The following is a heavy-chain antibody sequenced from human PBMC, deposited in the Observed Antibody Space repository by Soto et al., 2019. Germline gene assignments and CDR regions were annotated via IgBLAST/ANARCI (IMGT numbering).Heavy chain of an antibody. J-gene: IGHJ6*02. V-gene: IGHV1-24*01. CDR1: GYTLTELS. CDR3: ATDGSIAVAGSPFSYYYYGMDV. Sequence: SVQVSCKVSGYTLTELSMHWVRQAPGKGLEWMGGFDPEDGETIYAQKFQGRVTMTEDTSTDTAYMELSSLRSEDTAVYYCATDGSIAVAGSPFSYYYYGMDVWGQGTTVTVPS. CDR2: FDPEDGET. D-gene: IGHD6-19*01.